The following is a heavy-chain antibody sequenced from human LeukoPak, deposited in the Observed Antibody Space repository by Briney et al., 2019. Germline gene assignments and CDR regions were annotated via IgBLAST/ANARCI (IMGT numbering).Heavy chain of an antibody. V-gene: IGHV5-51*01. Sequence: GESLKISCKGSGYSFTSYWIGWVRQMPGKGLEWMGIIYPGDSDTRYSPSFQGQVAISPYKSISPAYLQWSSLTASDTAMYYCASLGRYYDILTGPPPWGQGTLVTVSS. D-gene: IGHD3-9*01. J-gene: IGHJ5*02. CDR2: IYPGDSDT. CDR3: ASLGRYYDILTGPPP. CDR1: GYSFTSYW.